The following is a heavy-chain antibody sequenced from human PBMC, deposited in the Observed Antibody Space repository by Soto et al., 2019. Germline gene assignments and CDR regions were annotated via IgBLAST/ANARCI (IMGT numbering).Heavy chain of an antibody. CDR3: ARSSTSYDSSGYYLAY. V-gene: IGHV4-31*03. CDR1: GGSISSGGYY. J-gene: IGHJ4*02. D-gene: IGHD3-22*01. CDR2: IYYTGST. Sequence: KPSETLSLTCIVSGGSISSGGYYWSWIRQHPGKGLECIGYIYYTGSTYYNPSLESRVTISVDTSKNQFSLKLSSVTAADTAVYYCARSSTSYDSSGYYLAYWGQGTLVTVS.